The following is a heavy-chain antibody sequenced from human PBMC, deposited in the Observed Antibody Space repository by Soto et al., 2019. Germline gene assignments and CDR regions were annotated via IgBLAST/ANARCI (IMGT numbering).Heavy chain of an antibody. D-gene: IGHD3-22*01. CDR3: ARGPTDYYDNSGNYFLDY. V-gene: IGHV1-18*01. Sequence: QVQLVQSGAEVKKPGASVKVSCKASGYTFTTYGMSWVRQAPGQGLAWIGWISTYNGNTKYAERLQGRVTMTTDTTTSTAYMELRSLRSDDTAVYYCARGPTDYYDNSGNYFLDYWGQGTLVTVSS. CDR2: ISTYNGNT. CDR1: GYTFTTYG. J-gene: IGHJ4*02.